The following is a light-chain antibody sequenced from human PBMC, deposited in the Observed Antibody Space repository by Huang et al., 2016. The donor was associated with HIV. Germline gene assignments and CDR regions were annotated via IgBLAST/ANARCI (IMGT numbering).Light chain of an antibody. J-gene: IGKJ1*01. Sequence: EIVMTQSPATLSVSPGERATLSCRASQSVSSNLAWYQQKPGQAPRHRIYAASTRATGIPARFSGSGSGTEFTLTISSLQSEDFAVYYCQQYNNWPRTFGQGTKVEIK. CDR1: QSVSSN. CDR2: AAS. CDR3: QQYNNWPRT. V-gene: IGKV3-15*01.